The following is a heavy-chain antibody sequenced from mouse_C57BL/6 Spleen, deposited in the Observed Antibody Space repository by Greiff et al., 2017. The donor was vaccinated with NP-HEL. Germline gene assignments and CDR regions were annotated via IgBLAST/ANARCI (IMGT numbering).Heavy chain of an antibody. CDR1: GYTFTSYW. V-gene: IGHV1-69*01. CDR2: IDPSDSYT. CDR3: ARETERYFDV. Sequence: VQLQQPGAELVMPGASVKLFCKASGYTFTSYWMHWVKQRPGQGLEWIGEIDPSDSYTNYNQKFKGKSTLTVDKSSSTAYMQLSSLTSEDSAVYYCARETERYFDVWGTGTTVTVSS. J-gene: IGHJ1*03.